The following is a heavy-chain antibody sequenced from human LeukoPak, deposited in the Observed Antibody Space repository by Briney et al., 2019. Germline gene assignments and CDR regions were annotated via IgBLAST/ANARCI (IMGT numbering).Heavy chain of an antibody. Sequence: PSETLSLTCTVSGGSISSYYWSWIRQPAGKGLEWIGRIYTSGSTNYNPSLKSRVTISVDTSKNQFSLKLSSVTAADTAVYYCARLQAQTGGRAYGSGSYFWFDPWGQGTLVTVSS. CDR3: ARLQAQTGGRAYGSGSYFWFDP. J-gene: IGHJ5*02. CDR1: GGSISSYY. V-gene: IGHV4-4*07. D-gene: IGHD3-10*01. CDR2: IYTSGST.